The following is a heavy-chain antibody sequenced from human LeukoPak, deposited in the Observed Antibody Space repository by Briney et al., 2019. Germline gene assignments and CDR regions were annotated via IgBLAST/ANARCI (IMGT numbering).Heavy chain of an antibody. D-gene: IGHD2-15*01. Sequence: GGSLRLSCAASGFTFSDYYMSWIRQAPGKGLEWVANIKQDGSERYYVDSVKGRFTVSRDNIKNSLDLQMNSLRAEDTAVYYCARGPVGFCSTGSCSFGSWGQGTLVTVSS. CDR3: ARGPVGFCSTGSCSFGS. CDR1: GFTFSDYY. J-gene: IGHJ4*02. V-gene: IGHV3-7*01. CDR2: IKQDGSER.